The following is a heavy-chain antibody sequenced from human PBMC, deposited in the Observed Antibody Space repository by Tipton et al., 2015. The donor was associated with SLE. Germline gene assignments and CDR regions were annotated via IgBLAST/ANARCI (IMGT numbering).Heavy chain of an antibody. V-gene: IGHV4-34*01. CDR3: ARGWIVVVPAVYYYYYGMDV. CDR1: GGSFSGYC. D-gene: IGHD2-2*01. CDR2: INHSGST. Sequence: TLSLTCAVYGGSFSGYCWSWIRQPPGKGLEWIGEINHSGSTNYNPSLKSRVTISVDTSKNQFSLKLSPVTAADTAVYYCARGWIVVVPAVYYYYYGMDVWGQGTTVTVSS. J-gene: IGHJ6*02.